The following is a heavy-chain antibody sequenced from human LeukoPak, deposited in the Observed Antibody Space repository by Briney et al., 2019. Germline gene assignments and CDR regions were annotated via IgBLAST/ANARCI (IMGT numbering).Heavy chain of an antibody. J-gene: IGHJ5*02. Sequence: GESLQIYCEVSGYRFTNYWIVWVRQMPGKGLEWMGIIYPGDSDTRYSPSFQGQVTISADKYISTAYLQWSSLKASDTAMYYCARRALGYCTSSSCYRNNWFDPWGQGTLVTVSS. D-gene: IGHD2-2*01. CDR1: GYRFTNYW. CDR2: IYPGDSDT. V-gene: IGHV5-51*01. CDR3: ARRALGYCTSSSCYRNNWFDP.